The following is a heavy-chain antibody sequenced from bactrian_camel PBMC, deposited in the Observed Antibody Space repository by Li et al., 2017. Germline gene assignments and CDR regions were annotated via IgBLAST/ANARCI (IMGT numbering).Heavy chain of an antibody. CDR1: GHTVSSNC. CDR2: INSGGGST. V-gene: IGHV3S1*01. CDR3: ANSRERYSDYVHVY. J-gene: IGHJ4*01. D-gene: IGHD4*01. Sequence: VQLVESGGGSVQAGGSLRLSCAASGHTVSSNCMGWFRQIPGKGLEWVSAINSGGGSTYYADSVKGRFTISRDNAKNTLYLHLNSLKTEDTAMYYCANSRERYSDYVHVYWGQGTQVTVS.